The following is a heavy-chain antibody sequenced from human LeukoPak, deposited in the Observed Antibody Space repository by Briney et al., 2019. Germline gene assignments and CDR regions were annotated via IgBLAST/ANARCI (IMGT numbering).Heavy chain of an antibody. J-gene: IGHJ6*02. Sequence: WASVKVSCKASGYTFTSYDINWVRQATGQGLEWMGWMNPNSGNTGYAQKFQGRVTMTRNTSISTAYMELSSLRSEDTAVYYCARGQGSSSWYYYYYGMDVWGQGTTVTVSS. D-gene: IGHD6-13*01. CDR3: ARGQGSSSWYYYYYGMDV. CDR2: MNPNSGNT. CDR1: GYTFTSYD. V-gene: IGHV1-8*01.